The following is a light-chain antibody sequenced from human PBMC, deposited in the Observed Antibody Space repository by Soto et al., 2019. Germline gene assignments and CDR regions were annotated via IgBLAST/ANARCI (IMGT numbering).Light chain of an antibody. Sequence: DIVMTQSPLSLPVTPGEPASISCRSSQSLLHSDGYTYMDWYLQKPGQSPQVLIYLTFNRASGVPDRLSGSGSGTDFTLKISRVEAEDDGVSYCMQALQTPYTFGQGTKLEIK. CDR2: LTF. J-gene: IGKJ2*01. CDR1: QSLLHSDGYTY. CDR3: MQALQTPYT. V-gene: IGKV2-28*01.